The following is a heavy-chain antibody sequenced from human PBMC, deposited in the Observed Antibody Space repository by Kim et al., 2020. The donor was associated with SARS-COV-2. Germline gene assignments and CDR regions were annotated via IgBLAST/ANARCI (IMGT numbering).Heavy chain of an antibody. J-gene: IGHJ4*02. CDR1: GYTFTAYW. D-gene: IGHD1-26*01. V-gene: IGHV1-46*01. Sequence: ASVKVSCKASGYTFTAYWMHWVRQAPGEGPEWMGIISPFTGATTYAQKFQGRVTLTSDTSTSTVYMELSRLISDDTAVYYCVRDLGGSWSLDYWGQGALVTVSS. CDR3: VRDLGGSWSLDY. CDR2: ISPFTGAT.